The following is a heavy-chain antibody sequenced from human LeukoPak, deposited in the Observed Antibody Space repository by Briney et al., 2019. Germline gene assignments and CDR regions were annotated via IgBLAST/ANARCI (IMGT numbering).Heavy chain of an antibody. CDR2: ISWNSGSI. V-gene: IGHV3-9*01. CDR3: AKSPGGATLNYFDY. D-gene: IGHD1-26*01. J-gene: IGHJ4*02. Sequence: WVRQAPGKGLEWVSGISWNSGSIGYADSVKGRFTISRDNAKNSLYLQMNSLRAEDTALYYCAKSPGGATLNYFDYWGQGTLVTVSS.